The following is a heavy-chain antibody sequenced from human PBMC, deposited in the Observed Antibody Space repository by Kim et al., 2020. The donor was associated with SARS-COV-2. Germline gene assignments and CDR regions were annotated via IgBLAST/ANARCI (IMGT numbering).Heavy chain of an antibody. J-gene: IGHJ5*02. Sequence: YNPSVRSGVTISVDTSKNQFSLKRSSVTAADTAVYYCARGRRGSGIRFDPWGQGTLVTVSS. V-gene: IGHV4-34*01. CDR3: ARGRRGSGIRFDP. D-gene: IGHD3-10*01.